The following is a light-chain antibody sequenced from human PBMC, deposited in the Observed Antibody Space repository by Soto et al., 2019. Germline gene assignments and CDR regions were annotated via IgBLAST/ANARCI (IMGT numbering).Light chain of an antibody. J-gene: IGLJ1*01. CDR2: EVT. V-gene: IGLV2-14*01. Sequence: QSALTQPASVSGSPGQSITISCTGTSSDVGGYDFVSWYRQYPGQAPKILIYEVTHRPSGVPDRFSGSKSGNTASLTISGLQADDEGDYYCSSYTITSSPVFGPGTKVTVL. CDR3: SSYTITSSPV. CDR1: SSDVGGYDF.